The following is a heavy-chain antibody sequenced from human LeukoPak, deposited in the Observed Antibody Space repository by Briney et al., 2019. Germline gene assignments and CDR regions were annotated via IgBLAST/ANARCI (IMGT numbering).Heavy chain of an antibody. CDR1: GYNFTNYW. CDR2: IYPGDSDT. CDR3: ARRTYFAGYYYYMDV. D-gene: IGHD1/OR15-1a*01. J-gene: IGHJ6*03. V-gene: IGHV5-51*01. Sequence: GESLKISCKGSGYNFTNYWIGWVRQMPGKGLEWMGIIYPGDSDTRYSPSFQGQVTISVDKSISTAYLQWSSLKASDTAMYYCARRTYFAGYYYYMDVWGKGTTVTVSS.